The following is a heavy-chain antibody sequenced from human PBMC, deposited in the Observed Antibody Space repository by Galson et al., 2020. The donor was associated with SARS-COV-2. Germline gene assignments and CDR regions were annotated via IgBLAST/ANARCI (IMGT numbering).Heavy chain of an antibody. D-gene: IGHD1-26*01. J-gene: IGHJ4*02. CDR2: TYTSGST. V-gene: IGHV4-61*02. CDR1: GGTISSGSYY. CDR3: ARESRWELYFDH. Sequence: SDTLSLTCTVSGGTISSGSYYWSRNPQPAGQGLEGFGRTYTSGSTNYNPSLKSRVTISVDTSKNQFSLKLSSVTAADTAVYYCARESRWELYFDHWGQGTLVTVSS.